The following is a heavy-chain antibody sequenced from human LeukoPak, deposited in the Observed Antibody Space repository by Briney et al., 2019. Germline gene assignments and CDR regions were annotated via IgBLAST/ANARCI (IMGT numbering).Heavy chain of an antibody. D-gene: IGHD3-16*01. Sequence: GGSLRLSCAASGFTFSSYAMSWVRQAPGKGLEWVSGISGSGGTTYYADSVKGRFTISRDNTKNTLYLQMNSLRAEDTAVYYCARACGTLRLGGLLPLDYWGQGTLVTVSS. J-gene: IGHJ4*02. CDR1: GFTFSSYA. CDR2: ISGSGGTT. CDR3: ARACGTLRLGGLLPLDY. V-gene: IGHV3-23*01.